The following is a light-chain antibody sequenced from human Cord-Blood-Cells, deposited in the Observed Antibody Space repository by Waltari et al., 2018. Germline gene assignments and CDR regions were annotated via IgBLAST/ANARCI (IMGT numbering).Light chain of an antibody. CDR3: QQYGSSPQT. CDR2: GAS. CDR1: QSVSSSY. V-gene: IGKV3-20*01. Sequence: EIVLTQSPGTLSLSPGDSATLSCRASQSVSSSYLAWYQQKPGQAPRLLIYGASSRATDIPDRFSGSGSGTDFTLTISRLEPEDFAVYYCQQYGSSPQTFGQGTKLEIK. J-gene: IGKJ2*01.